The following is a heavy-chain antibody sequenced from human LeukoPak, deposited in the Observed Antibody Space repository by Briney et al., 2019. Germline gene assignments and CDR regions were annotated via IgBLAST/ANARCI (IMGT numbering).Heavy chain of an antibody. V-gene: IGHV3-23*01. CDR1: GFTFSNSA. Sequence: GRSLRLSCAGSGFTFSNSAMSWVRQAPGKGLEWVSAISGSGDGTYYADSVKGRFTISRDNSKNTLYLQMNSLRAEDTAVYYCARVVLRFLEWSETNWFDPWGQGTLVTVSS. CDR3: ARVVLRFLEWSETNWFDP. J-gene: IGHJ5*02. D-gene: IGHD3-3*01. CDR2: ISGSGDGT.